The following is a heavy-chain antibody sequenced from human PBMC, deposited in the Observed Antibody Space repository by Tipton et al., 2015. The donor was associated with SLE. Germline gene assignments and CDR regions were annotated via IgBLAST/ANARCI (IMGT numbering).Heavy chain of an antibody. V-gene: IGHV4-39*07. CDR2: IYYSGST. CDR3: ASSSWYDY. D-gene: IGHD6-13*01. J-gene: IGHJ4*02. Sequence: WVRQAPGKGLEWIGSIYYSGSTYYNPSLKSRVTISVDTSKNQFSLKLTSLTAADTAVYYCASSSWYDYWGQGTLVTVSS.